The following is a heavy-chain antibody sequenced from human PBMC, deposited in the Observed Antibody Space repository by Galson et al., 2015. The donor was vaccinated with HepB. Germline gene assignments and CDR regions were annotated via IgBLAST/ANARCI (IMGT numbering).Heavy chain of an antibody. CDR3: ARYDEQLVPYYGMDV. CDR1: GGSISSYY. V-gene: IGHV4-59*01. D-gene: IGHD6-6*01. CDR2: IYYSGST. Sequence: ETLSLTCTVSGGSISSYYWSWIRQPPGKGLEWIGYIYYSGSTNYNPSLKSRVTISVDTSKNQFSLKLSSVTAADTAVYYCARYDEQLVPYYGMDVWGQGTTVTVSS. J-gene: IGHJ6*02.